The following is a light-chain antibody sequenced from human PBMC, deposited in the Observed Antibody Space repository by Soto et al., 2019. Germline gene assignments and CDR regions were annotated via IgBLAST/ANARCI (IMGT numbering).Light chain of an antibody. Sequence: EIVLTQSPATLSSSPGERATLSCRASQTVSSARLAWFQQKPGQAPRLLIYGASSRAPGIPDRFSGSGSETDFTLTITRLESDDFAVYSCHQYGSSPWTFGQGTKVEIK. V-gene: IGKV3-20*01. J-gene: IGKJ1*01. CDR1: QTVSSAR. CDR2: GAS. CDR3: HQYGSSPWT.